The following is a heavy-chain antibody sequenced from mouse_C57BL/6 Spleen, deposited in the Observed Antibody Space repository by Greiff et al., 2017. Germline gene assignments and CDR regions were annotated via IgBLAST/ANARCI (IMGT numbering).Heavy chain of an antibody. J-gene: IGHJ3*01. Sequence: EVQVVESGGGLVKPGGSLKLSCAASGFTFSSYAMSWVRQTPEKRLEWVATISDGGSYTYYPDNVKGRFTISRDNAKNNLYLQMSHLKSEDTAMYYCARDGLTGKAWFAYWGQGTLVTVSA. V-gene: IGHV5-4*01. CDR3: ARDGLTGKAWFAY. D-gene: IGHD4-1*01. CDR1: GFTFSSYA. CDR2: ISDGGSYT.